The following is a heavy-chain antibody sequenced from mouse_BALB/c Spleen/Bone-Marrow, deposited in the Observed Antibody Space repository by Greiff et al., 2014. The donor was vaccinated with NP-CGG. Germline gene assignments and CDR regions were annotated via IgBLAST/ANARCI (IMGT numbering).Heavy chain of an antibody. CDR1: GYTFTNYW. Sequence: VQLQQSGTVVARPRASLRMSCKASGYTFTNYWINWTKQRPGQGLEWIGAIYPGNNDAKYTQKFKAKAKLTAVTSTSTADMKLSSLTNEDSAVYYCARNWDWVFAYWGQGTLVTVSA. D-gene: IGHD4-1*01. CDR3: ARNWDWVFAY. CDR2: IYPGNNDA. V-gene: IGHV1-5*01. J-gene: IGHJ3*01.